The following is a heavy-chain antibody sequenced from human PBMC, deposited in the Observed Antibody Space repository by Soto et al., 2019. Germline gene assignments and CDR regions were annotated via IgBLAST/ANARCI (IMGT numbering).Heavy chain of an antibody. J-gene: IGHJ6*03. CDR3: ARGDCVGGTCYSLAGSFYYYMDV. Sequence: EVQLVESGGGLVQPGGSLRLSCAASGFTFSSYWMYWARQAPGKGLEWVSRINSDGSVSSHADSVKGRLTISRDNVKNTLYLHMDSLRAEDTAVYYCARGDCVGGTCYSLAGSFYYYMDVWGKGTTVTVFS. D-gene: IGHD2-15*01. CDR1: GFTFSSYW. V-gene: IGHV3-74*02. CDR2: INSDGSVS.